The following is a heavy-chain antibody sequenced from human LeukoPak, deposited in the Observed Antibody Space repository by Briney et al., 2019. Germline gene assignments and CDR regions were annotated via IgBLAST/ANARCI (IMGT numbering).Heavy chain of an antibody. J-gene: IGHJ4*02. CDR2: IKQDGSES. D-gene: IGHD6-19*01. CDR3: ARDQDAYSSGWYGVFIF. CDR1: GFTFSNYW. V-gene: IGHV3-7*05. Sequence: PGGSLRLSCAASGFTFSNYWMNWVRQAPGKGLEWVANIKQDGSESKYVDSVKGRFTISRDNAKNTLYLQMNSLRAEDTALYYCARDQDAYSSGWYGVFIFWGQGSLVTVSS.